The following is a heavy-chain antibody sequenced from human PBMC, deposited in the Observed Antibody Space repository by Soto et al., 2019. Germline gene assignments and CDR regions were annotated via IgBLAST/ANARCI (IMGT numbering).Heavy chain of an antibody. CDR1: GFTFSSYS. V-gene: IGHV3-21*01. CDR2: ISSSSSYI. Sequence: PGGSLRLSCAASGFTFSSYSMNWVRQAPGKGLEWVSSISSSSSYIYYADSVKGRFTISRDNAKNSLYLQMNSLRAEDTAVYYCARDPSDYDFWSGYWFDPWGQGTLVTVSS. CDR3: ARDPSDYDFWSGYWFDP. J-gene: IGHJ5*02. D-gene: IGHD3-3*01.